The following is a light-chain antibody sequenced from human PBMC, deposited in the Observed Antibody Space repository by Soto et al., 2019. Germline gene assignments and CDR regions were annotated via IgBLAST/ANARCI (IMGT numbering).Light chain of an antibody. J-gene: IGKJ4*01. CDR3: QQYDDLPST. CDR1: QAISKY. CDR2: DAS. Sequence: DIQMTQSPSSLSASLGDRVTITCQASQAISKYLHWYHQRPGKAPILVIYDASNLEAGAPSRFSGGGSGTSFTLTISSLQPEDIGTYFCQQYDDLPSTFGGGTKVEV. V-gene: IGKV1-33*01.